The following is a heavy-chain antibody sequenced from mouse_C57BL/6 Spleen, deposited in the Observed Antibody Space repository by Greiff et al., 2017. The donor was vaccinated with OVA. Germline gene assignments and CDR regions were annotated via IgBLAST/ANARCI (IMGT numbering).Heavy chain of an antibody. V-gene: IGHV1-62-2*01. J-gene: IGHJ3*01. CDR3: ASLEVAYYSNPAWFAY. CDR1: GYTFTEYT. Sequence: VQLQQSGAELVKPGASVKLSCKASGYTFTEYTIHWVKQRSGQGLEWIGWFYPGSGSIKYNEKFKDKATLTADKSSSTVYMELSRLTSEDSAVYSSASLEVAYYSNPAWFAYWGQGTLVTVSA. CDR2: FYPGSGSI. D-gene: IGHD2-5*01.